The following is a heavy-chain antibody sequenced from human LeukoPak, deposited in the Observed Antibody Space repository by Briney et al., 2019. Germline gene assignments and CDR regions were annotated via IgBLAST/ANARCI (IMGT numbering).Heavy chain of an antibody. Sequence: AGSLRLSCAASGCTFSNACMTWVRQIPGKGLDWVGRIKSKTNGGTTDYAAPVKGIFTISRDDSKNMLYLQMNSLKVEDTAVYYCTADPPGMSTSTGIDHWGQGTLVTVSS. D-gene: IGHD2-2*01. CDR1: GCTFSNAC. CDR2: IKSKTNGGTT. CDR3: TADPPGMSTSTGIDH. J-gene: IGHJ4*02. V-gene: IGHV3-15*05.